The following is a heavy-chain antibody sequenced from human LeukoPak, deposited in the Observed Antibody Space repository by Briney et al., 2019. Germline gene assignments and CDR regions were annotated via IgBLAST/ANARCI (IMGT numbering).Heavy chain of an antibody. D-gene: IGHD2-2*02. V-gene: IGHV1-18*01. CDR3: ARVAPTRYCSSTSCYMRDGMDV. Sequence: GASVKVSCKASGYTFTSYGISWVRQAPGQGLEWMGWISAYNGNTNYVQKLQGRVTMTTDTSTSTAYMELRGLRSDDTAVYYCARVAPTRYCSSTSCYMRDGMDVWGQGTTVTVSS. CDR2: ISAYNGNT. CDR1: GYTFTSYG. J-gene: IGHJ6*02.